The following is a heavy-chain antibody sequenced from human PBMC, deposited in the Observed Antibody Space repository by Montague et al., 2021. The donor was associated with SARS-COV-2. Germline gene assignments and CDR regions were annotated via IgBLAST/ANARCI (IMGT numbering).Heavy chain of an antibody. D-gene: IGHD2-8*02. CDR1: GGSIGSSSYY. V-gene: IGHV4-39*07. Sequence: SETLSLTCTVSGGSIGSSSYYWGWIRQPPGKGLEWIGSIYYSGSTYYNPSLKSRVTISVDTSKNQFSLKLSSVTAADTAVYYCAREQADIVPVVYVDGAFDIGGQGTRVTVSS. CDR3: AREQADIVPVVYVDGAFDI. J-gene: IGHJ3*02. CDR2: IYYSGST.